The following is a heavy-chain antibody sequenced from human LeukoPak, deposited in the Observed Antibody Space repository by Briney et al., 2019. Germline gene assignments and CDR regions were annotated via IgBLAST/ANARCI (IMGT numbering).Heavy chain of an antibody. Sequence: GGSLRLSCAASGFTFSSYGMHWVRQAPGKGLEWVAVISYDGSDKYYADSVKGRFTIARDNSKNTLYLQMNSLRAEDTAVYYCAKDALGGVFPDYWGQGTLVTVSS. CDR2: ISYDGSDK. V-gene: IGHV3-30*18. CDR1: GFTFSSYG. CDR3: AKDALGGVFPDY. J-gene: IGHJ4*02. D-gene: IGHD3-16*01.